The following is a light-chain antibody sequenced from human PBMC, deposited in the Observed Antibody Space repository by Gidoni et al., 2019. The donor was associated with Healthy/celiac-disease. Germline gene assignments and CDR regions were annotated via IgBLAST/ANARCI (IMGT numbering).Light chain of an antibody. Sequence: DIQMTQSPSSLSASVGDRVTITCRACQSISSYLNWYQQKPGKAPKLLIYAASSLQSGVPSRFSGSGSGTDFTLTISSLQPEDFATYYCRQSYSTPGTFGGXTKVEIK. V-gene: IGKV1-39*01. CDR2: AAS. CDR3: RQSYSTPGT. J-gene: IGKJ4*01. CDR1: QSISSY.